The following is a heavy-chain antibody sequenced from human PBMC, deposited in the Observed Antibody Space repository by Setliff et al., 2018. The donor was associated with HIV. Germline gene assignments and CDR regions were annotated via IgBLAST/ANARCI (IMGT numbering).Heavy chain of an antibody. CDR2: IYYSGST. Sequence: LSLTCAVSGDSISGSHWNWIRQSPGGGLEWLGYIYYSGSTNYNPSLKRRVTISIDKSRKYFSLTLTSVTAADTAMYYCTKGRLGQADYWGQGILVTVSS. V-gene: IGHV4-59*01. D-gene: IGHD3-10*01. J-gene: IGHJ4*02. CDR3: TKGRLGQADY. CDR1: GDSISGSH.